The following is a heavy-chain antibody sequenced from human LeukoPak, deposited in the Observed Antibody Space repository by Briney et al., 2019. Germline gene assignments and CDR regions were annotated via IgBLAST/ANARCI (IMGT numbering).Heavy chain of an antibody. CDR2: INHSGST. CDR3: ARVAYYDILTGYSIGAFDI. Sequence: SETLSLTCAVSGGSFSGYYWSWIRQPPGKGLEWIGEINHSGSTNYNPSLKSRVTISVDTSKNQFSLKLSSVTAADTAVYYCARVAYYDILTGYSIGAFDIWGQGTMVTVSS. V-gene: IGHV4-34*01. CDR1: GGSFSGYY. D-gene: IGHD3-9*01. J-gene: IGHJ3*02.